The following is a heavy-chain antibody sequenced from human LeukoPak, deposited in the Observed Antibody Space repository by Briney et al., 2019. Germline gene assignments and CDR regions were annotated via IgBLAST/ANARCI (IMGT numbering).Heavy chain of an antibody. CDR3: ARDGYSGYGTAVDAFDI. CDR2: IYHSGST. D-gene: IGHD5-12*01. V-gene: IGHV4-30-2*01. J-gene: IGHJ3*02. CDR1: GGSISSGGYS. Sequence: SETLSLTCAVSGGSISSGGYSWSWIRQPPGKSLEWIGYIYHSGSTYYNPSLKSRVTISVDRSKNQFSLKLSSVTAADTAVYYCARDGYSGYGTAVDAFDIWGQGTMVTVSS.